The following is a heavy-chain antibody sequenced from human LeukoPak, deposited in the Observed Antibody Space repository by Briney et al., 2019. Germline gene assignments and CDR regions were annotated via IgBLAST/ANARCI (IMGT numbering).Heavy chain of an antibody. D-gene: IGHD5-18*01. CDR2: IYYSGST. Sequence: SETLSLTCTVSGGSISSYYWSWIRQPPGKGLEWIGYIYYSGSTNYNPSLKSRVTISVDTSKNQFSLKLSSVTAADPAVYYCARYVDTAILDAFDIWGQGTMVTVSS. CDR1: GGSISSYY. CDR3: ARYVDTAILDAFDI. V-gene: IGHV4-59*01. J-gene: IGHJ3*02.